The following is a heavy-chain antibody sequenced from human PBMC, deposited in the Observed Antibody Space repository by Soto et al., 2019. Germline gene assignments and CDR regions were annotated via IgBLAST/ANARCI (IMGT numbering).Heavy chain of an antibody. Sequence: EVQLLESGGGLVQPGGSLRLSCAASGFTFSSYAMSWVRQAPGKGLEWVSAISGSGGSTYYADSVMGRFTISRDNSKNTLYLQMNSLRAEDTAVYYCAKDVFLTTGYGMDVWGQGTTVTVSS. V-gene: IGHV3-23*01. CDR3: AKDVFLTTGYGMDV. J-gene: IGHJ6*02. D-gene: IGHD4-17*01. CDR1: GFTFSSYA. CDR2: ISGSGGST.